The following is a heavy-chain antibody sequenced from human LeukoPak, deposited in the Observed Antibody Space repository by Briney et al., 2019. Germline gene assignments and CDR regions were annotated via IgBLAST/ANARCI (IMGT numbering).Heavy chain of an antibody. CDR3: EADVVVVPAAIPPLDP. J-gene: IGHJ5*02. CDR2: ICSGGRMI. Sequence: GGSLRLSCAASGFGFDSYDMNWVRQAPGKGLEGVSYICSGGRMIYYADSVKGRFTISRDNAKTSLYLQMNSLRAEDTAVYYCEADVVVVPAAIPPLDPWGQGTLVTVSS. CDR1: GFGFDSYD. V-gene: IGHV3-48*03. D-gene: IGHD2-2*01.